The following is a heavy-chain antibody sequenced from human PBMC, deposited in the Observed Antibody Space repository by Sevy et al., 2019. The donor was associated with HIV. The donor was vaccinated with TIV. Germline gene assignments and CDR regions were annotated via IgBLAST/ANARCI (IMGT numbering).Heavy chain of an antibody. CDR1: GFAFSSHA. CDR3: ARDGGYSIKWYPLY. CDR2: ISYEGTET. Sequence: GGSLRLSCAASGFAFSSHAMHWVRQAPGKGLEWVAVISYEGTETFYAVSVEGRFTISRDNSQNMLSLQINSLRPEDTAVYYCARDGGYSIKWYPLYWDHGTLVTVSS. J-gene: IGHJ4*01. V-gene: IGHV3-30-3*01. D-gene: IGHD6-13*01.